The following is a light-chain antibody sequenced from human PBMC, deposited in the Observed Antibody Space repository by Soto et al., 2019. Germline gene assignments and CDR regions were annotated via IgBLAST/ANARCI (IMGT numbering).Light chain of an antibody. CDR3: HQYSEWPHT. V-gene: IGKV3D-15*01. Sequence: EIVMTQSPATLSVSPGERATLSCRASQSFTSNLAWYQQKPGQAPRLLIHGASVRATGIPARFSGSGSGTEFSLTIGSLQSEDFAVYYCHQYSEWPHTFGQGTTLEIK. J-gene: IGKJ2*01. CDR1: QSFTSN. CDR2: GAS.